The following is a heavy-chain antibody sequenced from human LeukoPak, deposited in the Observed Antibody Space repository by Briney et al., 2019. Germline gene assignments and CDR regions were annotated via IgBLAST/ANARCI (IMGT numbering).Heavy chain of an antibody. CDR1: GFTFSSYG. D-gene: IGHD2-2*01. V-gene: IGHV3-30*02. CDR2: IRYDGSNK. J-gene: IGHJ6*03. Sequence: GGFLRLSCAASGFTFSSYGMHWVRQAPGKGLEWVAFIRYDGSNKYYADSVKGRFTISRDSSKNTLYLQMNSLRAEDTAVYYCAKLPAAINYYYYYYMDVWGKGTTVTVSS. CDR3: AKLPAAINYYYYYYMDV.